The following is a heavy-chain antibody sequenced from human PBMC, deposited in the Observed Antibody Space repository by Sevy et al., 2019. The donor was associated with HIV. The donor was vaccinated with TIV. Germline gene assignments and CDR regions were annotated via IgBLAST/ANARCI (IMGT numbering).Heavy chain of an antibody. V-gene: IGHV3-48*01. D-gene: IGHD5-12*01. CDR3: AREGGYTDQGMDV. Sequence: GGSLRLSCAASGFTFSSYGMNSVRQAPGKGLEWLSYIDSRSSNIYYADSVKGRFTVSRDNAKNSLYVQMNSLRGEDTAVYYCAREGGYTDQGMDVWGQGTTVTVSS. J-gene: IGHJ6*02. CDR2: IDSRSSNI. CDR1: GFTFSSYG.